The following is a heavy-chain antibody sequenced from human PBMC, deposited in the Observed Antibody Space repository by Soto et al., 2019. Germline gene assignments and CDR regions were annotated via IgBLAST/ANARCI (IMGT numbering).Heavy chain of an antibody. V-gene: IGHV3-30*18. D-gene: IGHD3-22*01. CDR1: GFTFGTYG. CDR2: ISYDGSKT. Sequence: QVQLVESGGGVVQPGESLRLSCTAAGFTFGTYGMHWVRQAPGKGLKWVAVISYDGSKTSYADSMKGRFTIARDNSKNTPYLTTNSLTAEDMDVYNCAKAVVDSSTEYQLNYYYGMDDWGQGTTVSVSS. J-gene: IGHJ6*02. CDR3: AKAVVDSSTEYQLNYYYGMDD.